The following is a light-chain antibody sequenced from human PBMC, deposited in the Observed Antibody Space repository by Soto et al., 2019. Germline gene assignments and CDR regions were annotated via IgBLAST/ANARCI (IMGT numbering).Light chain of an antibody. J-gene: IGLJ1*01. CDR3: SPYRSSSTLDV. V-gene: IGLV2-14*01. Sequence: QSALSQPASVSGSPGQSSTISCALTSSDVVGYNYVSWYKQHPGKAPKVMIYDVSNRPSGVSNRFSGSKSGSTSSLTISGLQAADAADYYCSPYRSSSTLDVLGSGTKVTVL. CDR2: DVS. CDR1: SSDVVGYNY.